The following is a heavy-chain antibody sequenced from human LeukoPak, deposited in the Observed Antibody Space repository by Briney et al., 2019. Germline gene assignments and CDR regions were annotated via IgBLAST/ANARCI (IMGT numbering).Heavy chain of an antibody. D-gene: IGHD3-10*01. CDR2: IYPGGGST. J-gene: IGHJ4*02. V-gene: IGHV1-46*01. Sequence: ASVKVSCKASGYTFTSYYIHWVRQAPGQGLEWMGIIYPGGGSTSYAQKFQGRVTMTRNTSISAAYMELSSLRSEDTAVYYCARAWLGSGSYSAHWGQGTLVTVSP. CDR1: GYTFTSYY. CDR3: ARAWLGSGSYSAH.